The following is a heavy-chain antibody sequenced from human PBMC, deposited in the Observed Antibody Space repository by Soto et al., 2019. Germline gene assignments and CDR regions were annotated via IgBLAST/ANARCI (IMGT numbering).Heavy chain of an antibody. CDR1: GGTFSSYA. J-gene: IGHJ3*02. CDR2: IIPIFGTA. D-gene: IGHD2-21*01. V-gene: IGHV1-69*13. Sequence: SVKVSCKASGGTFSSYAISWVRQAPGQGLEWMGGIIPIFGTANYAQKFQGRVTITADESTSTAYMELSSLRSEDTAMYYCASNGDIVVVKAFDIWGQGTMVTVS. CDR3: ASNGDIVVVKAFDI.